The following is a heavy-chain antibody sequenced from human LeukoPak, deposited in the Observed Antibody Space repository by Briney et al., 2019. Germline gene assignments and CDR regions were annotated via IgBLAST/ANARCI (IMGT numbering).Heavy chain of an antibody. V-gene: IGHV3-11*04. CDR3: ARGGFYDFWTGYAPD. J-gene: IGHJ4*02. CDR1: GFTFSDYY. CDR2: ISNSGSTR. Sequence: GGSLRLSCAASGFTFSDYYMNWIRQAPGRGLEWISYISNSGSTRYYADSVKGRFTISRDNAKNSLYLQMNSLRAEDTAMYYCARGGFYDFWTGYAPDWGQGSLVTVSS. D-gene: IGHD3-3*01.